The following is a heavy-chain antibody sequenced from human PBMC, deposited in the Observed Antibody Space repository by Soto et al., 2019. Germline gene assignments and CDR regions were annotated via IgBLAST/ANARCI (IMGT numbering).Heavy chain of an antibody. Sequence: QVQLVESGGGVVQPGRSLRLSCAASAFTFSSYTMHWVRQAPGKGLEWVAAISYDGTNKYYADSVKGRFTISRDNSKNKLYLQMNSLRTEDTAVYSCARQSHSSTSDGESFNMWGQGTMVTVSS. D-gene: IGHD6-13*01. J-gene: IGHJ3*02. CDR2: ISYDGTNK. V-gene: IGHV3-30-3*01. CDR3: ARQSHSSTSDGESFNM. CDR1: AFTFSSYT.